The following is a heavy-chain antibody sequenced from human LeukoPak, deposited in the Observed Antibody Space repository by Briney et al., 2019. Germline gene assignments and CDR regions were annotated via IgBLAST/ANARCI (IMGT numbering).Heavy chain of an antibody. CDR1: GYTFNSYA. D-gene: IGHD3-22*01. CDR3: ARDRTYFYDSSGYFAFDI. V-gene: IGHV1-18*01. Sequence: ASVKVSCKASGYTFNSYAIRWVRQAPGQGLEWMGWISTHNGITNYAENLQDRVTMTADTSTSTAYMELRRLRSDDTAVYYCARDRTYFYDSSGYFAFDIWGQGTMVTVVS. J-gene: IGHJ3*02. CDR2: ISTHNGIT.